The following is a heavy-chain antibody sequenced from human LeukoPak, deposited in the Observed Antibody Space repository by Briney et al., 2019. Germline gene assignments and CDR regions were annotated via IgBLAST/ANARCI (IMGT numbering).Heavy chain of an antibody. CDR1: GYTFTGYG. CDR2: ISAYNGNT. CDR3: ARDPIKPGGPLFDY. D-gene: IGHD6-25*01. J-gene: IGHJ4*02. V-gene: IGHV1-18*01. Sequence: GASVKVSCKASGYTFTGYGISWVRQAPGQGLEWMGWISAYNGNTNYAQKLQGRVTMTTDTSTSTAYMELRSLRSDDTAVYYCARDPIKPGGPLFDYWGQGTLVTVSS.